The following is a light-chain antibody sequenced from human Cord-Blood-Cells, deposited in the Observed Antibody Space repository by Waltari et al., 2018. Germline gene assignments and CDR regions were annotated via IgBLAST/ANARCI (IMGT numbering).Light chain of an antibody. CDR3: SSYTSSSTLVV. V-gene: IGLV2-14*01. CDR2: EVS. J-gene: IGLJ2*01. Sequence: QSALTQPASVSGSPGQALTIPCTGTSSDVGGYNYVSCYQQHPGKAPKLMLYEVSNRPSGVSNRFSGSKSGNTASLTISGLQAEDEADYYCSSYTSSSTLVVFGGGTKLTVL. CDR1: SSDVGGYNY.